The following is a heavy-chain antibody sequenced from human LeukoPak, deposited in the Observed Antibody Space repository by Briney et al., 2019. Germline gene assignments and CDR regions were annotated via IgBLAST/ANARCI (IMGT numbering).Heavy chain of an antibody. J-gene: IGHJ6*03. V-gene: IGHV4-59*01. Sequence: SETLSLTCTVSGGSISSYYWSWIRQPPGKGLEWIGYIYYSGSTNYNPSLKSRVTISVDTSKNQFSLKLSSVTAADTAVYYCARERVGIAGVNLYYYYYMDVWGKGTTVTVSS. CDR1: GGSISSYY. CDR3: ARERVGIAGVNLYYYYYMDV. D-gene: IGHD3-3*01. CDR2: IYYSGST.